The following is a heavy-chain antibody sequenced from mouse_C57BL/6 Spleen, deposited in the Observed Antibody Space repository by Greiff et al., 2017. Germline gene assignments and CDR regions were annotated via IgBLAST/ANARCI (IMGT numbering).Heavy chain of an antibody. J-gene: IGHJ4*01. CDR2: INPSSGYT. V-gene: IGHV1-4*01. Sequence: VQLQQSGAELARPGASVKMSCKASGYTFTSYTMPWVKQRPGQGLEWIGYINPSSGYTKYNQKFKDKATLTTDKSSRPPYMQLCSLTSEDSAGYYCARGGYYYGSSSYAMDYWGQGTSVTVSS. CDR1: GYTFTSYT. CDR3: ARGGYYYGSSSYAMDY. D-gene: IGHD1-1*01.